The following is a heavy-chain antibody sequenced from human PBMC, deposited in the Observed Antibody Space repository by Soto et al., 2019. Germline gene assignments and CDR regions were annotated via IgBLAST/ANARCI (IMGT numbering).Heavy chain of an antibody. CDR1: NGSISTYY. CDR3: ERARCTRQPFDI. J-gene: IGHJ5*02. CDR2: IYYTGSP. Sequence: SETLSLTCTVSNGSISTYYWSWIRQPPGSALEWIGHIYYTGSPTYNPALKSRVTISEDTSKMTVSLKLISVTAEATAVYYCERARCTRQPFDIWGRGSLVTVSS. D-gene: IGHD2-8*01. V-gene: IGHV4-59*01.